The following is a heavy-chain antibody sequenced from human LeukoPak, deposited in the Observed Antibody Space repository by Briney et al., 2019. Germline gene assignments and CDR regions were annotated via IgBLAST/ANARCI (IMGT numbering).Heavy chain of an antibody. CDR1: GGSISSYY. CDR2: IYTSGST. Sequence: SETLSLTCTVSGGSISSYYWSWIRQPAGKGLEWIGRIYTSGSTNYNPSLKGRVTMSVDTSKNQFSLKLSSVTAADTAVYYCARDLEGVLRFLEWDKSWWFDPWGQGTLVTVSS. CDR3: ARDLEGVLRFLEWDKSWWFDP. J-gene: IGHJ5*02. V-gene: IGHV4-4*07. D-gene: IGHD3-3*01.